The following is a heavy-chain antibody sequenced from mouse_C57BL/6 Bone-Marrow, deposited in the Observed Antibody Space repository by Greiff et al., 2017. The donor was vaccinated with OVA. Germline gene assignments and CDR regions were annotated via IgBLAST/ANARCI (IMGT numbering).Heavy chain of an antibody. Sequence: QVQLQQPGTELVKPGASVKLSCKASGYTFTSYWMHWVKQRPGQGLEWIGNINPSNGGTNYNEKFKSKATLTVDKSSSTAYMQLSSLTSEDSAVYYCARGDEIYDGYYGAMDDWGQGTSVTVSS. V-gene: IGHV1-53*01. CDR2: INPSNGGT. D-gene: IGHD2-3*01. CDR1: GYTFTSYW. CDR3: ARGDEIYDGYYGAMDD. J-gene: IGHJ4*01.